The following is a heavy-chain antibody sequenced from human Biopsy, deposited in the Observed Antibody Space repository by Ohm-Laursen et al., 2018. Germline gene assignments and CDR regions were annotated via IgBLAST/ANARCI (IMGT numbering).Heavy chain of an antibody. D-gene: IGHD6-6*01. V-gene: IGHV3-21*01. Sequence: SLRLSCTASGFSVGRYDMNWVRQAPGKGPEWISYISETSSHIYDADSVRGRFTVARDIAKNSLYLQLNSLGVEDTAVYYCARDSSRRAREGGMDVWGQGTTVTVSS. CDR2: ISETSSHI. J-gene: IGHJ6*02. CDR3: ARDSSRRAREGGMDV. CDR1: GFSVGRYD.